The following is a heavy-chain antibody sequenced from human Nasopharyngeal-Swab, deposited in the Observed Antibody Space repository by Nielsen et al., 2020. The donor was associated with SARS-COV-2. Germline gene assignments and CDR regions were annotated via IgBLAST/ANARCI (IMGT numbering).Heavy chain of an antibody. J-gene: IGHJ4*02. Sequence: GRSLRLSCAASGFTFDDYAMHWVRQAPGKGLEWVSGISWNSGSIGYADSVKGRFTISRDNAKNSLYLQMNSLRAEDTALYYCAKDRIVVVTVWYYFDYWGQGTLVTVSS. CDR2: ISWNSGSI. CDR3: AKDRIVVVTVWYYFDY. D-gene: IGHD2-21*02. CDR1: GFTFDDYA. V-gene: IGHV3-9*01.